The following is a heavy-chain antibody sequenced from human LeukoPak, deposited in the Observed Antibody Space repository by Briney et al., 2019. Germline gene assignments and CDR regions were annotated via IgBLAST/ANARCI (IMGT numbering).Heavy chain of an antibody. CDR2: MNPNSGNT. Sequence: ASVKVSFTASGYTFTSYDINWVRQATGQGLEWMGWMNPNSGNTGYAQKFQGRVTMTRNTSISTAYMELSSLRSEDTAVYYCARGQVLRFLEWLLPNYYYYGMDVWGQGTTVTVSS. J-gene: IGHJ6*02. V-gene: IGHV1-8*01. D-gene: IGHD3-3*01. CDR3: ARGQVLRFLEWLLPNYYYYGMDV. CDR1: GYTFTSYD.